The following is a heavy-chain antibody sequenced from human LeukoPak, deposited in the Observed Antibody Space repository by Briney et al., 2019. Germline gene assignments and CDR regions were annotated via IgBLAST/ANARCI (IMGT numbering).Heavy chain of an antibody. V-gene: IGHV3-53*01. Sequence: QPGGSLRLSCAASGFTVSTNYMSWVRQAPGKGLEWVSVTYSAGNTYYADSVKGRFTISRDNSKNTLYLQMNSLRAEDTAVYYCARTIVGSTYDAFDIWGQGTLVTVSS. CDR3: ARTIVGSTYDAFDI. CDR1: GFTVSTNY. D-gene: IGHD1-26*01. J-gene: IGHJ3*02. CDR2: TYSAGNT.